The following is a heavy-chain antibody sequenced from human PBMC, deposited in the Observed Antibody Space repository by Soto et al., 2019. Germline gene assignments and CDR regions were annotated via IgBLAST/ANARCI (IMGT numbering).Heavy chain of an antibody. Sequence: PGGSLRLSCAASGFTFSSYAMNWVRQAPGKGLEWVSAISGSGGSTYYADSVKGRFTISRDNSKNTLYLQMNSLRAEDTAVYYCAKLWGIVVVPAATFDYWGQGTLVTVSS. D-gene: IGHD2-2*01. CDR2: ISGSGGST. CDR1: GFTFSSYA. J-gene: IGHJ4*02. V-gene: IGHV3-23*01. CDR3: AKLWGIVVVPAATFDY.